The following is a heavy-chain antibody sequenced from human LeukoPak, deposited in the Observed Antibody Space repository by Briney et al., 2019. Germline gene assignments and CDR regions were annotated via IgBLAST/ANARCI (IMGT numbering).Heavy chain of an antibody. V-gene: IGHV3-30*18. D-gene: IGHD5-12*01. CDR2: ISYDGSNK. CDR1: GFTFSSYG. J-gene: IGHJ4*02. Sequence: GGSLRLSCAASGFTFSSYGMHWVRQAPGKGLEWVAVISYDGSNKYYADSVKGRFTISRDNSKNTLYLQMNSLRAEDTAVYYCAKDILFERQRVYSGYGGFDYWGQGTLVTVSS. CDR3: AKDILFERQRVYSGYGGFDY.